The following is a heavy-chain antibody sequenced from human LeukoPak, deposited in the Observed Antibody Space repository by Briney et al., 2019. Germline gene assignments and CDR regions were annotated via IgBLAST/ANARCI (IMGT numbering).Heavy chain of an antibody. Sequence: SETLSLTCAVYGGSFSGYYWSWIRQPPGKGLEWIGEINHSGSTNYNPSLKSRVTISVDTSKNQFSLKLSSVTAADTAVYYCARRLFFGVVTLRGSAFDIWGQGTMVTISS. D-gene: IGHD3-3*01. CDR2: INHSGST. J-gene: IGHJ3*02. V-gene: IGHV4-34*01. CDR1: GGSFSGYY. CDR3: ARRLFFGVVTLRGSAFDI.